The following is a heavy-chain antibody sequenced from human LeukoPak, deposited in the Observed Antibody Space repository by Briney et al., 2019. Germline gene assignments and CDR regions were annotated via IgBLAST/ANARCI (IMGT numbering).Heavy chain of an antibody. CDR3: ARALLEGDLKPFGF. V-gene: IGHV4-4*02. J-gene: IGHJ4*02. D-gene: IGHD3-10*01. CDR2: FHSSGDT. CDR1: GGSISTGNW. Sequence: SGTLSLTCAVSGGSISTGNWWSWVRQPPGKGLQWIGEFHSSGDTNYNPSLKSRVAISVDESKNQFSLNLNSVTAADTAVYYCARALLEGDLKPFGFWGQGNLVIVSS.